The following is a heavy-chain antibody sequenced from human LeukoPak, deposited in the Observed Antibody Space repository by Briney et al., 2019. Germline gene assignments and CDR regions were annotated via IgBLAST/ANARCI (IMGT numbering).Heavy chain of an antibody. CDR2: INHSGST. Sequence: SETLSLTCAVYGGSFSGYYWSWIRQPPGKGLEWIGEINHSGSTNYNPSLESRVTISVDTSKNQFSLKLSSVTAADTAVYYCARRGLRWSYYYYMDVWGKGTTVTVSS. V-gene: IGHV4-34*01. D-gene: IGHD4-23*01. CDR1: GGSFSGYY. CDR3: ARRGLRWSYYYYMDV. J-gene: IGHJ6*03.